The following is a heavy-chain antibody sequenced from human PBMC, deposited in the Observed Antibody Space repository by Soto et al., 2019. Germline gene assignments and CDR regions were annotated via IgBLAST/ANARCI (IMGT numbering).Heavy chain of an antibody. D-gene: IGHD4-17*01. CDR3: ASLDYGDYPYYYYGMDV. CDR1: GGSISSGDYY. CDR2: IYYSGST. V-gene: IGHV4-30-4*01. Sequence: QVQLQESGPGLVKPSQTLSLTCTVSGGSISSGDYYWSWIRQPPGKGLEWIGYIYYSGSTYYNPSLMSRVTISVDTSKNQFSLKLSSVTAADTAVYYCASLDYGDYPYYYYGMDVWGQGTTVTVSS. J-gene: IGHJ6*02.